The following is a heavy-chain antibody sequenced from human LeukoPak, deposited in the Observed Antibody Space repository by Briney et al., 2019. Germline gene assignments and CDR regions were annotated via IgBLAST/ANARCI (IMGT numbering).Heavy chain of an antibody. CDR1: GFPFSSYG. J-gene: IGHJ4*02. Sequence: GGSLRLSCAASGFPFSSYGMHWVRQAPGKGLEWVAVMWYDGSNKYYADSVKGRFTISRDNSKNTLYLQMNSLRAEDTAVYYCARGYCSSTSCYAVDYWGQGTLVTVSS. V-gene: IGHV3-33*01. CDR3: ARGYCSSTSCYAVDY. D-gene: IGHD2-2*01. CDR2: MWYDGSNK.